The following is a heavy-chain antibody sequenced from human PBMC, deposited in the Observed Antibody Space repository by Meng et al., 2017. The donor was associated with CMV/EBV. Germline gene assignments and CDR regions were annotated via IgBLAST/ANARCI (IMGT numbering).Heavy chain of an antibody. CDR2: IYPGDSDT. D-gene: IGHD3-10*01. J-gene: IGHJ3*02. CDR3: ASQGLNDYYDAGMGAFDI. CDR1: GYSFTSYW. V-gene: IGHV5-51*01. Sequence: GESLKISCKGSGYSFTSYWIGWVRQMPGKGLEWMGIIYPGDSDTRYSPSFQGQVTISADKSISTAYLQWSSLKASDTAMYYWASQGLNDYYDAGMGAFDIWGQGTMVTVSS.